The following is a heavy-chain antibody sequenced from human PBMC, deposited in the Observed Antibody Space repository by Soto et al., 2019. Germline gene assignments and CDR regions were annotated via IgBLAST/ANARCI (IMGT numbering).Heavy chain of an antibody. CDR1: GGSISSGGYS. CDR3: GRGDYANAFDI. V-gene: IGHV4-30-2*01. D-gene: IGHD4-17*01. CDR2: IYHSGST. J-gene: IGHJ3*02. Sequence: QLQLQESGSGLVTPSQTLSLTCAVSGGSISSGGYSWNWIRQPPGKGLEWIGNIYHSGSTYYNASLKSRVTISVDRSTKQFYLKLSSVTAAETAVYYFGRGDYANAFDIWGQGTMVTVSS.